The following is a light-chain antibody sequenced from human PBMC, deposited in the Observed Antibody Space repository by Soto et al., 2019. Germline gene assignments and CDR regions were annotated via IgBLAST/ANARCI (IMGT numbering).Light chain of an antibody. CDR3: QQYNSYPRT. CDR1: QSISSW. Sequence: DIQMTQSPSPLSASVGDTVTITCRASQSISSWLAWYQQKPGKAPKPMIDDASSLESGVPSRFSGRGSGTEFTLTISSLQPDDFATYYCQQYNSYPRTFGGGTKVDIK. V-gene: IGKV1-5*01. J-gene: IGKJ4*01. CDR2: DAS.